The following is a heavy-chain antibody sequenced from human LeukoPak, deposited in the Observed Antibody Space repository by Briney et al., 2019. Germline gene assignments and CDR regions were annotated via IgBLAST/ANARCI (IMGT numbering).Heavy chain of an antibody. D-gene: IGHD3-9*01. CDR3: ARDILTGSQSRYQH. J-gene: IGHJ1*01. V-gene: IGHV3-48*04. CDR1: GFTFSSYS. Sequence: PGGSLRLSCAASGFTFSSYSMNWVRQAPGKGLEWVSYISSSSSTIYYADSVKGRFTISRDNAKNSLYLQMNSLRADDTAVYYCARDILTGSQSRYQHWGQGTLVTVSS. CDR2: ISSSSSTI.